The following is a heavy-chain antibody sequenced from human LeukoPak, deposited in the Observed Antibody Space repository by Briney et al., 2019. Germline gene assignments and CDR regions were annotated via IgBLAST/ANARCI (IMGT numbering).Heavy chain of an antibody. Sequence: GGSLRLSCAASGFTFSSCGFNWVRQAPGKGPEWVSSIGPTGTDRYYADSVRGRFTISRDNAKNSMYLQMDSLRDEDTAVYYCATETIGRHYDYWGQGTLLTVSS. CDR2: IGPTGTDR. CDR3: ATETIGRHYDY. D-gene: IGHD1-14*01. V-gene: IGHV3-21*01. CDR1: GFTFSSCG. J-gene: IGHJ4*02.